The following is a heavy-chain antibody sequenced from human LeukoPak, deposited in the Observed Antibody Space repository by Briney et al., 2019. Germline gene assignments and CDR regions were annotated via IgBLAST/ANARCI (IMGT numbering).Heavy chain of an antibody. V-gene: IGHV3-30-3*01. D-gene: IGHD6-13*01. CDR1: GFTFSSYA. CDR3: ARAAAGGNLDY. J-gene: IGHJ4*02. Sequence: GVSLRLSCAASGFTFSSYAMHWVRQAPGKGLEWVALISYDGSNEYYADSVKGRFTISRDNSKNTLYLQMNSLRADDTAVYYCARAAAGGNLDYWGQETLVTVSS. CDR2: ISYDGSNE.